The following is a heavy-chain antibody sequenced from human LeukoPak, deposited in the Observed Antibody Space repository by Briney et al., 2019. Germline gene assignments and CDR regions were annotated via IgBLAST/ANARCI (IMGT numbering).Heavy chain of an antibody. CDR2: IYYSGST. D-gene: IGHD3-16*02. CDR1: GGSISSGGYY. J-gene: IGHJ4*02. CDR3: ARGRVGDVWGSYPRNRPYYFDY. V-gene: IGHV4-31*03. Sequence: SQTLSLTCTVSGGSISSGGYYWSWIRQHPGKGLEWIGYIYYSGSTYYNPSLKSRVTISVDTSKNQFSPKLSSVTAADTAVYYCARGRVGDVWGSYPRNRPYYFDYWGQGTLVTVSS.